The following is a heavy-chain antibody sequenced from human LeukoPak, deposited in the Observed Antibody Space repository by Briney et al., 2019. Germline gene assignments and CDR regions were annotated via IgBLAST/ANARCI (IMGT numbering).Heavy chain of an antibody. Sequence: GGSLRLSCAASGFTFSTFAMIWVRQPPGKGLEWVSSIFPSGGEIHYADSVRGRFTISGDNSKNTLYLQMNSLRAEDTAVYYCTGNYYGSGSYADFDYWGQGTLVTVSS. D-gene: IGHD3-10*01. CDR3: TGNYYGSGSYADFDY. V-gene: IGHV3-23*01. CDR2: IFPSGGEI. J-gene: IGHJ4*02. CDR1: GFTFSTFA.